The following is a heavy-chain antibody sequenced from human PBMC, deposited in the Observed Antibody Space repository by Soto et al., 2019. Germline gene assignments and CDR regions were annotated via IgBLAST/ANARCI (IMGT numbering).Heavy chain of an antibody. Sequence: GESLKISCKGSGDNFISYWLAWVRHMPGKGLEWMGIVYPGDSETRYSPSFEGQVTISADKSSSTAYLQWSSLKASDTAMYNCARPQKDGYIDYWGQVTLVPVSS. CDR1: GDNFISYW. CDR2: VYPGDSET. V-gene: IGHV5-51*01. J-gene: IGHJ4*02. CDR3: ARPQKDGYIDY.